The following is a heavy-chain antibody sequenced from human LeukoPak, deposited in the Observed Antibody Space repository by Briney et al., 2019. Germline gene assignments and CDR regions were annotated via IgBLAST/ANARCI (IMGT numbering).Heavy chain of an antibody. J-gene: IGHJ4*02. CDR1: GFSFKSYG. Sequence: GGSLRLSCAASGFSFKSYGMHWIRQAPGKGLDWVAVISYDGSNKYYADSVKGRFTISRDNSKNTLYLQMNSLRAEDTAVYYCANSIAARYYFDYWGQGTLVTVSS. V-gene: IGHV3-30*18. CDR2: ISYDGSNK. CDR3: ANSIAARYYFDY. D-gene: IGHD6-6*01.